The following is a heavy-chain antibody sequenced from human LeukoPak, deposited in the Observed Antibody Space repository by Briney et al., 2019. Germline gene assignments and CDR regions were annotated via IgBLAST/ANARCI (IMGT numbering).Heavy chain of an antibody. J-gene: IGHJ4*02. Sequence: GGSLRLSCAASGFTFSSYSMNWDRQAPGKGLEWVSSISSSSSYIYYADSVKGRFTISRDNAKNSLYLQMNSLRAEDTAVYYCAKIHGDSTQYFDYWGQGTLVTVSS. CDR2: ISSSSSYI. D-gene: IGHD2-21*02. CDR1: GFTFSSYS. CDR3: AKIHGDSTQYFDY. V-gene: IGHV3-21*01.